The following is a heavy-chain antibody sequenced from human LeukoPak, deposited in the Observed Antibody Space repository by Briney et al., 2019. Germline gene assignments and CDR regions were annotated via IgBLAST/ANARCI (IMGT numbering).Heavy chain of an antibody. V-gene: IGHV3-66*02. J-gene: IGHJ4*02. CDR1: GFTVSSNY. D-gene: IGHD3-22*01. CDR3: AKDFSVYYYDSRVLDS. Sequence: GGSLRLSCAASGFTVSSNYMSWLRQAPGKGREGVAVIYSGGSTYYADSVKGRFTISRDNSKNTLYLQMNRLRAEDTAVYYCAKDFSVYYYDSRVLDSWGQGTLVTVSS. CDR2: IYSGGST.